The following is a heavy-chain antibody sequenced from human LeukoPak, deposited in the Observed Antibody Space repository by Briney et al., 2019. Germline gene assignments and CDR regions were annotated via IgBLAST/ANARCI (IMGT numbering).Heavy chain of an antibody. V-gene: IGHV3-23*01. D-gene: IGHD3-22*01. CDR2: ISGSGGAT. CDR3: AKDGYNYDSSGRFDY. CDR1: GFTFSSYG. Sequence: GGSLRLSCAASGFTFSSYGMHWVRQPPGKGLEWVSAISGSGGATYHADADSVKGRFIISRDNSKNTLYLQINSLRVEDTAVYYCAKDGYNYDSSGRFDYWGQGTLVTVSS. J-gene: IGHJ4*02.